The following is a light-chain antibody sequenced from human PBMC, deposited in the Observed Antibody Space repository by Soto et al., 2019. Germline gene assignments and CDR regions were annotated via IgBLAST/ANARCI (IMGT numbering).Light chain of an antibody. Sequence: EIVSTQSPGTMSLSPGERATLSCRASQSVSNNYLAWYQQKPGQAPRLLIYGAFTRATGIPARFSGTGSGTEFTLTISSLQSEDFALYYCQQYNDWPLTFGQGTKVDIK. CDR1: QSVSNN. CDR2: GAF. V-gene: IGKV3-15*01. J-gene: IGKJ1*01. CDR3: QQYNDWPLT.